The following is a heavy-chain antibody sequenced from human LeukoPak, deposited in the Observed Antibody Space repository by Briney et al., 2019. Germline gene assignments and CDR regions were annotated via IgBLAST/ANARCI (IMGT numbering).Heavy chain of an antibody. CDR2: ISNRGGGT. D-gene: IGHD6-19*01. V-gene: IGHV3-23*01. CDR1: GFTFSSYA. CDR3: AKWRLVPRDPFDY. J-gene: IGHJ4*02. Sequence: GGSLRLSCAASGFTFSSYAMNWVRQAPGKGLEWVSGISNRGGGTYYADSVKGRFTISRDNSKNTLYLQMNSLKVEDTAVYYCAKWRLVPRDPFDYWGQGTLVTVSS.